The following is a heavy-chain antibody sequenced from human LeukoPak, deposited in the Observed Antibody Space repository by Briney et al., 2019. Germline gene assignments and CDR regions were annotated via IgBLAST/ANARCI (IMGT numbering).Heavy chain of an antibody. CDR3: ARSGSYGLQYFDY. CDR2: INWNGGST. D-gene: IGHD1-26*01. Sequence: GALRLSCAASGFTFDDYGMSWVRQAPGKGLEWVSGINWNGGSTGYADSVKGRFTISRDNAKNSLYLQMNSLRAEDTALYHCARSGSYGLQYFDYWGQGTLVTVSS. J-gene: IGHJ4*02. V-gene: IGHV3-20*01. CDR1: GFTFDDYG.